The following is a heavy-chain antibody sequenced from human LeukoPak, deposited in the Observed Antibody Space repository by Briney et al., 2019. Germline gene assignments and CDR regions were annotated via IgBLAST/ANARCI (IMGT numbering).Heavy chain of an antibody. CDR2: IYHSGST. CDR3: ARAGVTAMAPDY. J-gene: IGHJ4*02. V-gene: IGHV4-38-2*02. Sequence: RTSETLSLTCTVSGYSISSGYYWGWIRQPPGKGLEWIGSIYHSGSTYYNPSLKSRVTISVDTSKNQFSLKLSSVTAADTAVYYCARAGVTAMAPDYWGQGTLVTVSS. D-gene: IGHD5-18*01. CDR1: GYSISSGYY.